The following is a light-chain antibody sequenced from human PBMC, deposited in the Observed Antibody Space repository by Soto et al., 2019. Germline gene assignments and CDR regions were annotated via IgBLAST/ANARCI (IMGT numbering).Light chain of an antibody. CDR3: QQYNNWPRAS. CDR2: DTS. CDR1: QSLTSN. V-gene: IGKV3-15*01. J-gene: IGKJ4*01. Sequence: EILLTQSPVTLSVSPGARATLSCRASQSLTSNLAWYQQRPGQAPRLLIYDTSTRATDVPARFSGSGSGTEFTLTIASLQSEDFAVYYCQQYNNWPRASFGGGTKVEMK.